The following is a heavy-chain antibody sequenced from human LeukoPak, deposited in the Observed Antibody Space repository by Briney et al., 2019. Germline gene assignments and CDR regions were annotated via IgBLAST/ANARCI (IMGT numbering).Heavy chain of an antibody. J-gene: IGHJ4*02. V-gene: IGHV3-30*04. Sequence: PGRSLRLSCAASGFTFSSYAMHWVRQAPGKGLEWVAVISYDGSNKYYADSVKGRFTISRDNSKNTLYLQINSLRAEDTAVYYCARDGVAAAGHYFDYWGQGTLVTVSS. CDR3: ARDGVAAAGHYFDY. D-gene: IGHD6-13*01. CDR1: GFTFSSYA. CDR2: ISYDGSNK.